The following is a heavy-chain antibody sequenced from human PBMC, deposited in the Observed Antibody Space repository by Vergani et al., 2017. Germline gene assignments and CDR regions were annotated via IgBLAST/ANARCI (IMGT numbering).Heavy chain of an antibody. Sequence: EVQLLESGGGLVQPGGSLRLSCAASGFTVSSNYMSWVRQAPGKGLEWVSAISGSGGSTYYADSVKGRFTISRDNSKNTLYLQMNSLRAEDTAVYYCAKTPCYGGNLECQVDYWGQGTLVTVSS. CDR1: GFTVSSNY. D-gene: IGHD4-23*01. CDR3: AKTPCYGGNLECQVDY. J-gene: IGHJ4*02. V-gene: IGHV3-23*01. CDR2: ISGSGGST.